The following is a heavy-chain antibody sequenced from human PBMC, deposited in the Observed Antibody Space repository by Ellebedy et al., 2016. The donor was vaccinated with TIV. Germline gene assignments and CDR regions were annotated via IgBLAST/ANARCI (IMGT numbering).Heavy chain of an antibody. J-gene: IGHJ6*03. D-gene: IGHD3-3*01. CDR2: ISSSGSTI. CDR3: ARDGYYDFWPYYYYYYYMDV. CDR1: GFTFSDYY. Sequence: GESLKISCAASGFTFSDYYMSWIRQAPGKGLEWVSYISSSGSTIYYADSVKGRFTISRDNSKNTLYLQMNSLRAEDTAVYYCARDGYYDFWPYYYYYYYMDVWGKGTTVTVSS. V-gene: IGHV3-11*04.